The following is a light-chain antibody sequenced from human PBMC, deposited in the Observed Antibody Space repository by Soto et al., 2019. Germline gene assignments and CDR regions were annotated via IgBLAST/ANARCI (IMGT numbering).Light chain of an antibody. CDR2: GAS. Sequence: EIVLTQSPGTLSLSPGERATLSCRASQSVSSSYLAWYQQKPGQAPRLLIYGASSRDTGIPDRFSGSGSGTDFTLTISRLEPEDFAVYYCQQYGSSPWTFGQWTKGEIK. V-gene: IGKV3-20*01. J-gene: IGKJ1*01. CDR3: QQYGSSPWT. CDR1: QSVSSSY.